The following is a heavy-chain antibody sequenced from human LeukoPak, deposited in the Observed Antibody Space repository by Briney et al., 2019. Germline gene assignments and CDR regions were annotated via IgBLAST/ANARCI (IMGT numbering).Heavy chain of an antibody. V-gene: IGHV7-4-1*02. J-gene: IGHJ3*02. CDR2: INTNTGNP. CDR1: GYTFTSYA. Sequence: GASVKVSCKASGYTFTSYAMNWVRQAPGQGLEWMGWINTNTGNPTYAQGFTGRFVFSLDTSVSTAYLQISSLKAEDTAVYYCAREDTYYDFWRSWKSDAFDIWGQGTMVTVSS. D-gene: IGHD3-3*01. CDR3: AREDTYYDFWRSWKSDAFDI.